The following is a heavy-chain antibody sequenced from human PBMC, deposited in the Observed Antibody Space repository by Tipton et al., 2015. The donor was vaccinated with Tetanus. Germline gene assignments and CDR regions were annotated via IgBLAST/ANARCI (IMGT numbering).Heavy chain of an antibody. Sequence: QSGPEVKKPGASVKVSCKASGYTFTSYGISWVRQAPGQGLEWMGWISAYNGNTNYAQKLQGRVTMTTDTSTSTAYMEMRSLRSDDPAVYYCARGASYGPDYYYGMDVWGQGTTVTVSS. CDR2: ISAYNGNT. V-gene: IGHV1-18*01. D-gene: IGHD5-18*01. CDR1: GYTFTSYG. J-gene: IGHJ6*02. CDR3: ARGASYGPDYYYGMDV.